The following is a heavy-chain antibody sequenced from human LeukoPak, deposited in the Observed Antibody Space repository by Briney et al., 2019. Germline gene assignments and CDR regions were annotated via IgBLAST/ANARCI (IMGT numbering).Heavy chain of an antibody. J-gene: IGHJ4*02. Sequence: SQTLSLTCSVSGGSITSGNYYWSWIRQPPGKGLEWIGYIYYSGSTNYNPSLKSRVTISVDTSKNQFSLKLSSVTAADTAVYYCARVSRASYYEGSGVDYWGQGTLVTVSS. V-gene: IGHV4-61*01. CDR2: IYYSGST. D-gene: IGHD1-26*01. CDR1: GGSITSGNYY. CDR3: ARVSRASYYEGSGVDY.